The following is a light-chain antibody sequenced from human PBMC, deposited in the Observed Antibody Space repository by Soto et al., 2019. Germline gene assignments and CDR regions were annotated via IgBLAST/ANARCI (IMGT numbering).Light chain of an antibody. CDR1: QSISSY. V-gene: IGKV1-39*01. Sequence: DLPMTQSPSSLSASVGDRVTITCRASQSISSYLNWYQQKPGKAPKLLIYAASSLQSGVPSRFSGSGSGTDFTLTISSLQPADFATYYCQQSYSTSWTFGQGTKVEIK. CDR3: QQSYSTSWT. CDR2: AAS. J-gene: IGKJ1*01.